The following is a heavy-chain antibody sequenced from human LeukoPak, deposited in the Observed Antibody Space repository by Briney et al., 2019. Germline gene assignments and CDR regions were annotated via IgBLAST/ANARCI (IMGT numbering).Heavy chain of an antibody. CDR1: GGSFSGYY. Sequence: PSETLSLTCAVYGGSFSGYYWSWIRQPPGKGLEWIGEINHSGSTNYNPSLKSRVTISVDTSKNQFSLKLSSVTAADTAVYYCARRHVLLWFGELFLYSDALDIWGQGTMVTVSS. J-gene: IGHJ3*02. CDR3: ARRHVLLWFGELFLYSDALDI. V-gene: IGHV4-34*01. CDR2: INHSGST. D-gene: IGHD3-10*01.